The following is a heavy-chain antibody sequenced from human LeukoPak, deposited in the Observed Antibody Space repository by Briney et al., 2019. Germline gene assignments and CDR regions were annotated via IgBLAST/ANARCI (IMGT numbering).Heavy chain of an antibody. Sequence: PSETLSLTCTVSGDSISTYYWSWIRQPPGKGLEWFAYIDYRGSTTYNPSLRSRVTISVDTSRNQFSLKLYSVTAADTAVYYCARSRSGYSYDHAAFEIWGQGTMVTVSS. V-gene: IGHV4-59*01. D-gene: IGHD5-18*01. CDR3: ARSRSGYSYDHAAFEI. J-gene: IGHJ3*02. CDR2: IDYRGST. CDR1: GDSISTYY.